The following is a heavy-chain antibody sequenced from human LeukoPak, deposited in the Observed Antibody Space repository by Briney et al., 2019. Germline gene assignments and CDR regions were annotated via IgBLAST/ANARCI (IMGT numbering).Heavy chain of an antibody. CDR1: GYTFTSYG. J-gene: IGHJ5*02. D-gene: IGHD6-13*01. V-gene: IGHV1-18*01. CDR3: ARTEENSAGFDP. CDR2: ISAYNGNT. Sequence: ASVKVSCKASGYTFTSYGISWVRQAPGQGLEWMGWISAYNGNTNYAQKLQGRVTMTTDTSTSTAYRELRSLRSDDTAVYYCARTEENSAGFDPWGQGTLVTVSS.